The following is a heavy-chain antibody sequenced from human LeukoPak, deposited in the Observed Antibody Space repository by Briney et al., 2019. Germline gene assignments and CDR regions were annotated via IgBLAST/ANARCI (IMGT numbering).Heavy chain of an antibody. D-gene: IGHD4-23*01. CDR3: ARDRGGNEGGYFDY. J-gene: IGHJ4*02. CDR1: GGSISSYY. CDR2: IYYSGST. V-gene: IGHV4-59*01. Sequence: PSETLSLTCTVSGGSISSYYWSWVRQPPGKGLEWMGYIYYSGSTNYNPSLKSRATISVATSKNQFSLKLSSVTAADTAVYYCARDRGGNEGGYFDYWGQGTLVTVSS.